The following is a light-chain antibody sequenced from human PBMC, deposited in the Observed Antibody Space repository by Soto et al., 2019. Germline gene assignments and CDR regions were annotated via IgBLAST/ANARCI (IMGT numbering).Light chain of an antibody. CDR2: EVS. CDR3: ISYAGSSTVV. CDR1: SSDVGYYNY. V-gene: IGLV2-14*01. Sequence: QSALTQPASVSGSPGQSITISCTGTSSDVGYYNYVSWFQQYPGKAPKLMISEVSNRPSGVSNRFSGSKSGNTASLTISGLQAEDEAHYYCISYAGSSTVVFGGGTKLTVL. J-gene: IGLJ2*01.